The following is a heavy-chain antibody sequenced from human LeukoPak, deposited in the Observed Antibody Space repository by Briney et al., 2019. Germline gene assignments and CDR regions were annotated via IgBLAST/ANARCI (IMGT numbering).Heavy chain of an antibody. CDR3: AKEQYTAARKKPHAVHDY. J-gene: IGHJ4*02. CDR2: ITGPRLTT. Sequence: GGPLRLSCAASGFSFSVYAMTWVRQAPGKGLQWVSSITGPRLTTFYSDSVRGRFTISRDNSKNTVYLQMTGLSSEDTAIYYCAKEQYTAARKKPHAVHDYWGPGALVTVSS. V-gene: IGHV3-23*01. D-gene: IGHD2-21*02. CDR1: GFSFSVYA.